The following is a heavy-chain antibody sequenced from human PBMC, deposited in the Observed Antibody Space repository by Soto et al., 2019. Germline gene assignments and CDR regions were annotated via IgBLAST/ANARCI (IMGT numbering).Heavy chain of an antibody. Sequence: QVQLQASGPGLVKPSETLSLTCTVSGASISSGAWWSWVRQSPGKGLQWIGEIYHSGNTRNNPSLKSRVTMSVDKSNNQFSLNLMSVTAADTATYYCARDSRTGCSSTDCYMSWGRGILVTVSS. V-gene: IGHV4-4*02. J-gene: IGHJ5*02. CDR1: GASISSGAW. CDR3: ARDSRTGCSSTDCYMS. CDR2: IYHSGNT. D-gene: IGHD2-2*01.